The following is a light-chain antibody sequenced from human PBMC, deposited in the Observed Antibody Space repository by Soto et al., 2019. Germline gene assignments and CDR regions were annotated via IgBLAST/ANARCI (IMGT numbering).Light chain of an antibody. Sequence: EIVRTQSPATLSVSPGERATLSCSASQSVSSNLSWYQQRPRQPPKLLIYWAATRESGVPDRFSGSGSGTDFTLTISSLQDEEGAVYYCQQYYTAQLTFGLGTKVDIE. CDR1: QSVSSN. CDR2: WAA. V-gene: IGKV3-15*01. CDR3: QQYYTAQLT. J-gene: IGKJ3*01.